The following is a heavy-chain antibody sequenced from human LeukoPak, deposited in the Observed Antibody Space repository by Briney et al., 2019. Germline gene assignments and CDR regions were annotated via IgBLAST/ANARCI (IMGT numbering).Heavy chain of an antibody. V-gene: IGHV4-39*07. D-gene: IGHD6-6*01. CDR2: IYHSGST. CDR1: GGSISSSSYY. CDR3: ARDGGSSSSPNVYYYDMDV. J-gene: IGHJ6*03. Sequence: VKPSETLSLTCTVSGGSISSSSYYWGWIRQPPGKGLEWLGSIYHSGSTYYNPSLKSRVTISVDTSKNQFSLKLSSVTAADTAVYYCARDGGSSSSPNVYYYDMDVWGKGTTVTVSS.